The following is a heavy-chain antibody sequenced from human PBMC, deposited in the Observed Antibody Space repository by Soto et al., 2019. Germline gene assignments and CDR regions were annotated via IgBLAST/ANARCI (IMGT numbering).Heavy chain of an antibody. CDR3: AREASKYSGMAV. Sequence: ASVKVSCKASGYTFTNYYMHWVRQAPGQGLEWMGVINPSGGSTTYAQKFQGRVTMTRDTSTSTVYMELSSLISEDTTEYYCAREASKYSGMAVWGQGTTVTVSS. D-gene: IGHD2-21*01. J-gene: IGHJ6*02. V-gene: IGHV1-46*01. CDR2: INPSGGST. CDR1: GYTFTNYY.